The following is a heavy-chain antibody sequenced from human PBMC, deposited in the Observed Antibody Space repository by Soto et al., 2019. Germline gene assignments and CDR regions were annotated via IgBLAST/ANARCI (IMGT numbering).Heavy chain of an antibody. CDR1: GYTFTSYY. D-gene: IGHD2-15*01. CDR3: ASDCVVGSGGRREFYYFGMDV. J-gene: IGHJ6*02. CDR2: INPSGGST. V-gene: IGHV1-46*01. Sequence: ASVKVSCKASGYTFTSYYMHWVRQAPGQGLEWMGIINPSGGSTSYAQKFQGRVTMTRDTSTSTVYMEVSSLRSEDTAVYYCASDCVVGSGGRREFYYFGMDVWGQGTTVTVSS.